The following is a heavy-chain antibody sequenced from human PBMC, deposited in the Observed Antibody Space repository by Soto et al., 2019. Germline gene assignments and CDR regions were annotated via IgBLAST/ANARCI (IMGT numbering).Heavy chain of an antibody. CDR3: AKALGELSPESYDY. CDR2: ISYDGSEK. D-gene: IGHD3-16*02. CDR1: GFTFSSYG. J-gene: IGHJ4*02. Sequence: QVQLVESGGGVVQPGRSLRLSCAASGFTFSSYGMHWVRQAPGKGLEWVAVISYDGSEKYCADSVKGRFTISRDNSKNTLNLQMNSLRADDTAVYYCAKALGELSPESYDYWGQGTLITVSS. V-gene: IGHV3-30*18.